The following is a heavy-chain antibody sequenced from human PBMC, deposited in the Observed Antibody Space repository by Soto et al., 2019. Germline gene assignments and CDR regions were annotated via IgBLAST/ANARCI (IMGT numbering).Heavy chain of an antibody. J-gene: IGHJ4*02. D-gene: IGHD3-16*01. CDR1: GGSISSGDYY. CDR3: ARDSLGDGYNSYYFDY. CDR2: IYYSGST. Sequence: SETLSLTCTVSGGSISSGDYYWSWIRQPPGKGLEWIGYIYYSGSTYYNPSLKSRVTISVDTSKNQFSLKLSSVTAAATAVYYCARDSLGDGYNSYYFDYWGQGTLVTVSS. V-gene: IGHV4-30-4*08.